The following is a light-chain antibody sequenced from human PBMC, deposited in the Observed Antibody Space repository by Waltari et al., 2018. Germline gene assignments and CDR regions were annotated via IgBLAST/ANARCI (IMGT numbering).Light chain of an antibody. J-gene: IGKJ5*01. CDR3: QQYNTYPIT. CDR2: DVS. Sequence: DVEMTQSPPTLSACVGNRVIITCRASRGINNYLAWFQQKPGRAPKSLIYDVSTLKSGVPSRFSGSGSGTDFTLTISSLQPEDFATYYCQQYNTYPITFGQGTRLEIK. CDR1: RGINNY. V-gene: IGKV1-16*01.